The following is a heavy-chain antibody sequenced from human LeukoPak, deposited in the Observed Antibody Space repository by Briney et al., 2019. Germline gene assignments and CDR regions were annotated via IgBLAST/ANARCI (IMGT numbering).Heavy chain of an antibody. J-gene: IGHJ5*02. D-gene: IGHD6-13*01. CDR3: ARAGRAYSSSWYWFDP. Sequence: GGSLRLPCAASGFDFSTYEMNWVRQAPGKGLEWVSYISPGGSKIYYEDSVKGRFTVSRDNAKNSLYLQMNSLRAEDTAVYYCARAGRAYSSSWYWFDPWGQGTLVTVSS. V-gene: IGHV3-48*03. CDR2: ISPGGSKI. CDR1: GFDFSTYE.